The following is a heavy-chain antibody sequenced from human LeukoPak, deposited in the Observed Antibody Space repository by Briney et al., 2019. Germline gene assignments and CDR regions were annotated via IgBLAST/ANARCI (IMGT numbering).Heavy chain of an antibody. J-gene: IGHJ3*02. Sequence: GGSLRLSCSASGFTFTTYAMHWVRQAPGKGLEYISAISANGGSTYHADSVKGRFTISRDSSKNTLYFQMSSLRPEDTAVYFCVKAGFSSTWYNAFDIWGQGTMVTVSS. D-gene: IGHD6-13*01. CDR3: VKAGFSSTWYNAFDI. CDR2: ISANGGST. V-gene: IGHV3-64D*06. CDR1: GFTFTTYA.